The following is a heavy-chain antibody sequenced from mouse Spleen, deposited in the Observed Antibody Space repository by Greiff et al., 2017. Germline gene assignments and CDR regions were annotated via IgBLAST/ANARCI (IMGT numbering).Heavy chain of an antibody. CDR2: INPNNGGT. J-gene: IGHJ2*01. Sequence: VQLQQSGPELVKPGASVKISCKASGYTFTDYYMNWVKQSHGKSLEWIGDINPNNGGTSYNQKFKGKATLTVDKSSSTAYMELRSLTSEDSAVYYCASFYYGSSDPFDYWGQGTTLTVSS. D-gene: IGHD1-1*01. CDR3: ASFYYGSSDPFDY. V-gene: IGHV1-26*01. CDR1: GYTFTDYY.